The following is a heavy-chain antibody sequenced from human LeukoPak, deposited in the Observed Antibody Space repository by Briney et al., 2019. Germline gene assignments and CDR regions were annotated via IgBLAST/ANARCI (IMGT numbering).Heavy chain of an antibody. CDR3: ATGQRYFDWLIPGLGNWFDP. CDR2: FDPEDGET. D-gene: IGHD3-9*01. J-gene: IGHJ5*02. CDR1: GYTLTELS. V-gene: IGHV1-24*01. Sequence: ASVKVSCKVSGYTLTELSMHWVRQAPGKGLEWMGGFDPEDGETIYAQKFQGRVTMTEDTSTDTAYMELSSLRSEDTAVYYCATGQRYFDWLIPGLGNWFDPWGQGTLVTVSS.